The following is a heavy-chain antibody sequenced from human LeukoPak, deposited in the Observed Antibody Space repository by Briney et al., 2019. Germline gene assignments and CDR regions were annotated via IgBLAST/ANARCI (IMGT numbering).Heavy chain of an antibody. CDR1: GFTFSSYW. CDR2: INSDGSST. D-gene: IGHD3-3*01. CDR3: ASPTYYDFWSGYYTGDY. J-gene: IGHJ4*02. Sequence: GGSLRLSCAASGFTFSSYWMHWVRQAPGKGLVWVSRINSDGSSTSYPDSVKGRFTISRDNAKNTLYLQMNSLRAEDTAVYYCASPTYYDFWSGYYTGDYWGQGTLVTVSS. V-gene: IGHV3-74*01.